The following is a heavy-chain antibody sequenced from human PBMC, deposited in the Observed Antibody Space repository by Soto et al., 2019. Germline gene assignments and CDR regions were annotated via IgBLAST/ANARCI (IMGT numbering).Heavy chain of an antibody. CDR1: GGSISSYY. CDR3: ARVEGYCSSTSCYVDYYYMDV. D-gene: IGHD2-2*01. V-gene: IGHV4-59*01. J-gene: IGHJ6*03. CDR2: IYYSGST. Sequence: SETLSLTCTVSGGSISSYYWSWIREPPGKGLEWIGYIYYSGSTNYNPSLKSRVTISVDTSKNQFSLKLSSVTAADTAVYYCARVEGYCSSTSCYVDYYYMDVWGKGTTVTVSS.